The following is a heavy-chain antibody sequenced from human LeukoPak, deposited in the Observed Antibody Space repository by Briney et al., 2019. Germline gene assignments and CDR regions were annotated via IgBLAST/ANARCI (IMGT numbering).Heavy chain of an antibody. CDR3: AKDDGYYYGSGSYYY. CDR2: ISGSGGST. CDR1: GFTFSSYA. J-gene: IGHJ4*02. V-gene: IGHV3-23*01. D-gene: IGHD3-10*01. Sequence: GGSLRLSCAASGFTFSSYAMSWVRQAPGKGLEWVSAISGSGGSTYYADSVKGRLTISRDNSKNTLYLQMNSLRAEDTAVYYCAKDDGYYYGSGSYYYWGQGTLVTVSS.